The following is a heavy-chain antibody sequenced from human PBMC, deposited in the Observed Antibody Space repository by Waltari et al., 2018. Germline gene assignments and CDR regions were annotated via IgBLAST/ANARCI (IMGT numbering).Heavy chain of an antibody. CDR1: GFSISGYW. D-gene: IGHD6-6*01. V-gene: IGHV3-74*01. J-gene: IGHJ4*02. CDR3: ARDGLGSSHDY. Sequence: EVQLVESGGGLVQPGGSLRLSCAASGFSISGYWIHWVRQAPGKGLVWVSRIHSDGISTSYADSVRGRFTISSDNAKNTVYLQMNSLRADDTAVYFCARDGLGSSHDYWGQGTLVTVSS. CDR2: IHSDGIST.